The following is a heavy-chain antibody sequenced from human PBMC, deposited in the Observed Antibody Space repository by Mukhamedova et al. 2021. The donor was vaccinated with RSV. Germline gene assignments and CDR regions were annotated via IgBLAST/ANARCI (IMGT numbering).Heavy chain of an antibody. CDR3: ARDLPGVYSIGWSVVFDI. J-gene: IGHJ3*02. V-gene: IGHV3-53*01. Sequence: GKGLEWVSVIYSGGSTYYAGPVKGRFTISRDNSKNTLYLQMNSLRAEDTAVYYCARDLPGVYSIGWSVVFDIWGQGTLVTVSS. CDR2: IYSGGST. D-gene: IGHD6-19*01.